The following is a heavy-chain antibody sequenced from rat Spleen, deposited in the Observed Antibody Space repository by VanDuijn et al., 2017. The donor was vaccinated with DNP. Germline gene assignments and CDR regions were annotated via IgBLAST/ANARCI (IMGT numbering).Heavy chain of an antibody. CDR3: ARLEWEGPYYYFDF. CDR2: ISYDGGSS. V-gene: IGHV5-22*01. D-gene: IGHD1-11*01. Sequence: EVQLVESGGGLVQPGRSLKLSCAASGFTFSDYSMAWVRQAPTKGLEWVAYISYDGGSSHYGDSVKGRFTISRNNAKSTLYLQMNSLRSEDMATYYCARLEWEGPYYYFDFWGPGTMVTVSS. CDR1: GFTFSDYS. J-gene: IGHJ1*01.